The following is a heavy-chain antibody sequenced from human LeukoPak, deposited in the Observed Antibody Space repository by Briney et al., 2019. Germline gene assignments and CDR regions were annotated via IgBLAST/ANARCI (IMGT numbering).Heavy chain of an antibody. D-gene: IGHD4-11*01. CDR2: IYYTGST. CDR3: ARGAFYSNYLNYYYGMDV. J-gene: IGHJ6*02. Sequence: PSETLSLTCSVSGGSISNYYWTWIRQPPGKGLEWIGYIYYTGSTNYNPSLKSRLTISVDTSKNQFSLKLSPVTAADTAVYYCARGAFYSNYLNYYYGMDVWGQGTTVTVSS. CDR1: GGSISNYY. V-gene: IGHV4-59*12.